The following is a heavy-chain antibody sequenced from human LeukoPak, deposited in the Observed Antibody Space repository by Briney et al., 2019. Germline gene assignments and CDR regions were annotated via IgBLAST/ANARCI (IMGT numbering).Heavy chain of an antibody. CDR3: ARHGLGYGSYSYFYGMDV. CDR1: GGSLSSSTYY. Sequence: SETLSLTCTVSGGSLSSSTYYWGWIRQPPGKGLEWIGNIHSSGSTFYNPSLKSRVIISVDTSKSQFSLKLSSVTAADTAVYYCARHGLGYGSYSYFYGMDVWGQGTTVTVSS. D-gene: IGHD2-2*03. J-gene: IGHJ6*02. V-gene: IGHV4-39*01. CDR2: IHSSGST.